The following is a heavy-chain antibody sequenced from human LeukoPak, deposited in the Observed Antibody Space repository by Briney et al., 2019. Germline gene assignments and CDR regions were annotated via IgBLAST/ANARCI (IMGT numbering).Heavy chain of an antibody. CDR1: GGTFSSYA. CDR3: AREMVVTDAFDI. CDR2: IIPIFGTA. Sequence: SVKVSCKASGGTFSSYAISWVRQAPGQGLEWMGRIIPIFGTANYAQKFQGRVTITTDESTSIAYMELSSLRSEDTAVYYCAREMVVTDAFDIWGQGTMVTVSS. D-gene: IGHD4-23*01. J-gene: IGHJ3*02. V-gene: IGHV1-69*05.